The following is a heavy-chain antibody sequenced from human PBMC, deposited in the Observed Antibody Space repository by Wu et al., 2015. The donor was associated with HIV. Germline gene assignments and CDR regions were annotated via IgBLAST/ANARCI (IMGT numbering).Heavy chain of an antibody. J-gene: IGHJ4*02. D-gene: IGHD6-19*01. V-gene: IGHV1-69*15. CDR2: FSPVFANP. CDR3: ARGDSSGWYSFDS. Sequence: QVQLVQSGAEVKKPGSSVKVTCKASGDGFTSYAVSWVRQAPGQGLEWMGRFSPVFANPSYAQKFQGRVTITADELTRTTYVELSSLRSEDTAVYYCARGDSSGWYSFDSWGQGTLVTVSS. CDR1: GDGFTSYA.